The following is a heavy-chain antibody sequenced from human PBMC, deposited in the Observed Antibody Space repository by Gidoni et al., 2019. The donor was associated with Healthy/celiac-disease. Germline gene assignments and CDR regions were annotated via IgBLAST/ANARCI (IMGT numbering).Heavy chain of an antibody. CDR2: IYYSGST. J-gene: IGHJ6*02. V-gene: IGHV4-39*01. CDR1: GGSISSSSYY. CDR3: ARRQAARPGHMGPYYYYGMDV. D-gene: IGHD6-6*01. Sequence: QLQLQESGPGLVKPSETLSLTCTVSGGSISSSSYYWGWIRQPPGKGLEWIGSIYYSGSTYYNPSLKSRVTISVDTSKNQFSRKLSSVTAADTAVYYCARRQAARPGHMGPYYYYGMDVWGQGTTVTVSS.